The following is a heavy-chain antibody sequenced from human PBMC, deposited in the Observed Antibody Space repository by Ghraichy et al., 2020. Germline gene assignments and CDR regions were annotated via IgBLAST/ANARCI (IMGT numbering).Heavy chain of an antibody. CDR3: ARKISGSYFNWFDP. CDR2: IFSNDEK. V-gene: IGHV2-26*01. Sequence: SGPTLVKPTETLTLTCTVSGFSLSNARMGVSWIRQPPGKALEWLAHIFSNDEKSYSTSLKSRLTISKDTSKSQVVLTMTNMDPVDTATYYCARKISGSYFNWFDPWGQGTLVTVSS. D-gene: IGHD1-26*01. CDR1: GFSLSNARMG. J-gene: IGHJ5*02.